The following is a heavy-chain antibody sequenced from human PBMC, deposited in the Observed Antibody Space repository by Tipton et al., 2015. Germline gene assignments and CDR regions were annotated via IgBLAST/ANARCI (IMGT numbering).Heavy chain of an antibody. CDR3: AKQDLYGDYPLDY. CDR2: ISFDGSKR. J-gene: IGHJ4*02. D-gene: IGHD4-17*01. CDR1: GFIFSIYD. V-gene: IGHV3-30*18. Sequence: RSLRLSCAASGFIFSIYDMHWVRQAPGKGLEWVAVISFDGSKRFYAESVKGRFTISRDNSKNTLYLQMNSLRVEDTAVYYCAKQDLYGDYPLDYWGQGTLVTVSS.